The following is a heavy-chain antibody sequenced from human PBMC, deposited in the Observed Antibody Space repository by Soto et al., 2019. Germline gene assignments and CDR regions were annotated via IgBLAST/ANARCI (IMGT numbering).Heavy chain of an antibody. D-gene: IGHD4-17*01. J-gene: IGHJ4*02. CDR2: VYTTGGT. CDR1: GGSSNTYY. V-gene: IGHV4-4*07. CDR3: SRVGGYYGDYPNFDY. Sequence: QVRLQESGPGLVKPSETLSLTCTVSGGSSNTYYWSWIRQPAGKGLEWIGRVYTTGGTNYNPSLKSRVTMSIDTSKKQFSLKLSSVTAADTAVYFCSRVGGYYGDYPNFDYWGQGIRVTVSS.